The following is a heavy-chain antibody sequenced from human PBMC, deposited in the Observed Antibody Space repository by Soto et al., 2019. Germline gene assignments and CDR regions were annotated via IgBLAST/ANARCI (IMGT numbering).Heavy chain of an antibody. J-gene: IGHJ4*02. D-gene: IGHD4-17*01. CDR1: GFTFSSYW. Sequence: EVQLVESGGGLVQPGGSLRLSCAASGFTFSSYWMSSFRQAPGKGLEWVANIKQDGSEKYYVDSVKGRFTISRDNAKNSLYLQMNSLRAEDTGVYYCAMYGDYSYFDYWGQGTLVTVSS. V-gene: IGHV3-7*03. CDR3: AMYGDYSYFDY. CDR2: IKQDGSEK.